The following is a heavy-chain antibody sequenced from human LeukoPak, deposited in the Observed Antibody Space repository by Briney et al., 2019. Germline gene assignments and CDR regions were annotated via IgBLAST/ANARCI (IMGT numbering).Heavy chain of an antibody. J-gene: IGHJ4*02. V-gene: IGHV4-30-4*01. CDR2: IYYSGST. D-gene: IGHD3-10*01. CDR3: ARASHGSGSFDC. CDR1: GGSISTGDYY. Sequence: PSETLSLTCTVSGGSISTGDYYWSWIRQPPGKGLEWIGYIYYSGSTYYNPSLKSRVTISVDTSKNQFSLNLSSVTAADTAVYYCARASHGSGSFDCWGQGTLVTVSP.